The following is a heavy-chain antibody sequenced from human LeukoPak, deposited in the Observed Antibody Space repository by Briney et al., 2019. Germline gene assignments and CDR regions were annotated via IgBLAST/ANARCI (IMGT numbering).Heavy chain of an antibody. D-gene: IGHD6-19*01. CDR2: IYPGDSDT. V-gene: IGHV5-51*01. Sequence: GESLKISCKGSGYSFTSYWIGWVRQMPGKGLEWMGIIYPGDSDTRYSPSFEGQVTISTDKSISTAYLQWSSLKASDTAMYYCARLVAVAGAGAFDIWGQGTMVTVSS. CDR1: GYSFTSYW. J-gene: IGHJ3*02. CDR3: ARLVAVAGAGAFDI.